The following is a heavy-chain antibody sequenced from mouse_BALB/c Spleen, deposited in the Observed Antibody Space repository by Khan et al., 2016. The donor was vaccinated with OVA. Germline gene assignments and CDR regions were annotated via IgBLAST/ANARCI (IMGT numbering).Heavy chain of an antibody. J-gene: IGHJ4*01. D-gene: IGHD1-3*01. CDR3: ARGGYYNHAMDY. Sequence: QVQLKQSGAELVRPGASVKLSCKTSGSIFTSYLIHWVKQRSGQGLEWIARIYPVTGSTYYNEKFKGKATLTADKSSSTAYMQLSSLKSEDSAVYFGARGGYYNHAMDYWGQGTSVTVSS. CDR2: IYPVTGST. CDR1: GSIFTSYL. V-gene: IGHV1-76*01.